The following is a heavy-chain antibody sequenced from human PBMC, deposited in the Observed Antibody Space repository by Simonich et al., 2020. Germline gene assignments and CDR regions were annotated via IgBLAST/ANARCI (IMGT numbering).Heavy chain of an antibody. J-gene: IGHJ6*02. V-gene: IGHV4-38-2*01. CDR1: GYSISSGYY. CDR3: ARVGYSNYYYYGMDV. CDR2: IYHRGRT. D-gene: IGHD6-13*01. Sequence: QVQLQESGPGLVKPSETLSLTCAVSGYSISSGYYWGWIRQTPGKGLECIGSIYHRGRTNYNPSLKGRVTISVDTSKNQFSLKLSTVTAAETAVYYCARVGYSNYYYYGMDVWGQGTTVTVSS.